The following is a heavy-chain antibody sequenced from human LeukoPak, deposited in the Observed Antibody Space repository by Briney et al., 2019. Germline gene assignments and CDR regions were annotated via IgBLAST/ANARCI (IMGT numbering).Heavy chain of an antibody. V-gene: IGHV1-18*01. Sequence: ASVTVSCKASGYTFTSYGISWVRQAPGQGLEWMGWISAYNGNTNYAQKLQGRVTMTTDTSTSTAYMELRSLRSDDTAVYYCARARNSGSYRYYFDYWGQGTLVTVSS. CDR1: GYTFTSYG. D-gene: IGHD1-26*01. J-gene: IGHJ4*02. CDR3: ARARNSGSYRYYFDY. CDR2: ISAYNGNT.